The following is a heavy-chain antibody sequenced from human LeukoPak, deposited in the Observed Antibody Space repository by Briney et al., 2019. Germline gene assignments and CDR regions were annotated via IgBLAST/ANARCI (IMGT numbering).Heavy chain of an antibody. Sequence: QPGGSLRLSCAASGFTVSSNYMSWVRQAPGKGLEWVSVIYSGGSTYYADSVKRRFTISRDNSKNTLYLQMNSLRAEDTAVYYCARENIVVVPAAHAFDIWGQGTMVTAYS. CDR3: ARENIVVVPAAHAFDI. J-gene: IGHJ3*02. V-gene: IGHV3-66*02. D-gene: IGHD2-2*01. CDR2: IYSGGST. CDR1: GFTVSSNY.